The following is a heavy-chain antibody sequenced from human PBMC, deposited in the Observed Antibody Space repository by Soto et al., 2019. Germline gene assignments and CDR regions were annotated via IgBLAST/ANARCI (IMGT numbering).Heavy chain of an antibody. D-gene: IGHD6-19*01. CDR2: ISYDGSSK. CDR3: SKERRGGRAGLDP. J-gene: IGHJ5*02. Sequence: PGGSLRLSCAASGFSFSNYGMHWVRQAPGKGLEWVAVISYDGSSKYHADSVKGRFTISRDNSKNTLHLQMNSLRAEDTAVYYCSKERRGGRAGLDPRGQGTPVPV. CDR1: GFSFSNYG. V-gene: IGHV3-30*18.